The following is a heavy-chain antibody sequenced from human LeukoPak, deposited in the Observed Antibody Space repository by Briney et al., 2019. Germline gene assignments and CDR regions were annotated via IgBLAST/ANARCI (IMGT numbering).Heavy chain of an antibody. J-gene: IGHJ5*02. CDR1: GYAFTSYA. D-gene: IGHD6-6*01. V-gene: IGHV1-2*02. CDR2: INPNSGGT. Sequence: ATLKVSCMASGYAFTSYAMHWVRQAPGQGLEWMGRINPNSGGTNYAQKFQGRVTMTRDTSISTAYMELSRLRSDDTAVYYCARVVGIAARRGAWFDPWGQGTLVTVSS. CDR3: ARVVGIAARRGAWFDP.